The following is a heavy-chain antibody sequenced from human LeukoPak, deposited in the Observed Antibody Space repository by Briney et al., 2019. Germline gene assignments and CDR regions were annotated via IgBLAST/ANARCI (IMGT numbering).Heavy chain of an antibody. CDR1: GRSISSGSYY. Sequence: SQTLSLSCTLCGRSISSGSYYWSWIRRPAGKGLEWIGRIYTSGSTNYKPSLKSRVTISVDTSKNQFSLKLSSVTAADTAIYYCARYQTGTMFAVWGQGTLVTISS. J-gene: IGHJ4*02. CDR3: ARYQTGTMFAV. D-gene: IGHD1/OR15-1a*01. V-gene: IGHV4-61*02. CDR2: IYTSGST.